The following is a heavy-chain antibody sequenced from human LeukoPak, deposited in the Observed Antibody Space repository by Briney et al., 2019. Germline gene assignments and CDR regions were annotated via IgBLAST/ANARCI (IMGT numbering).Heavy chain of an antibody. CDR2: ISSSGSTI. V-gene: IGHV3-48*03. CDR3: ARDLYYDSTQPLGY. CDR1: GFTFSSYE. D-gene: IGHD3-22*01. J-gene: IGHJ4*02. Sequence: GGSLRLSCAASGFTFSSYEMNWVRQAPGKGLEWVSYISSSGSTIYYADSVKGRFTISRDNAKNSLYLQMNSLRAEDTAVYYCARDLYYDSTQPLGYWGQGTLVTVSS.